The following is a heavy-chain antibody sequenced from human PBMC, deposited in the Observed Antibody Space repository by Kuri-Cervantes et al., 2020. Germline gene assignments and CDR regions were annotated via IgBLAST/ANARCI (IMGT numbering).Heavy chain of an antibody. J-gene: IGHJ4*02. D-gene: IGHD1-26*01. V-gene: IGHV3-30*02. Sequence: GESLKISCAASGFIFSTYGMHWVRQAPGRGLEWVAFIRYDGSNKYYADSVKGRFTISRDNAKNSLYLQMNSLRAEDTAVYYCARDSNSGSYYRFDYWGQGTLVTVSS. CDR2: IRYDGSNK. CDR1: GFIFSTYG. CDR3: ARDSNSGSYYRFDY.